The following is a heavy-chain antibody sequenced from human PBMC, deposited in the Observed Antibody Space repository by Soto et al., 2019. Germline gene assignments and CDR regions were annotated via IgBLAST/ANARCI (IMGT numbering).Heavy chain of an antibody. D-gene: IGHD2-2*01. CDR2: INPNSGGT. CDR1: GYTFTGYY. Sequence: ASVKVSCKASGYTFTGYYMHWVRQAPGQGLEWMGWINPNSGGTNYAQKFQGRVTMTRDTSISTAYMELSRLRSDDTAVYYCASAEGYQLPQLPFHYWGRGTLVTVSS. J-gene: IGHJ4*02. V-gene: IGHV1-2*02. CDR3: ASAEGYQLPQLPFHY.